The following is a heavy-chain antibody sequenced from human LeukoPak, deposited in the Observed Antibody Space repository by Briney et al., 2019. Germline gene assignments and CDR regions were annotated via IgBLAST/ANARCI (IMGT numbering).Heavy chain of an antibody. CDR3: ARDSTGARFDY. J-gene: IGHJ4*02. Sequence: GGSLRLSCAASGFTFSDYYMNWVRQAPGKGLEWVSYISSSSSYIYYADSVKGRFTISRDNAKNSLYLQMNSLRAEDTAVYYCARDSTGARFDYWGQGTLVTVSS. CDR1: GFTFSDYY. CDR2: ISSSSSYI. V-gene: IGHV3-21*05. D-gene: IGHD1-26*01.